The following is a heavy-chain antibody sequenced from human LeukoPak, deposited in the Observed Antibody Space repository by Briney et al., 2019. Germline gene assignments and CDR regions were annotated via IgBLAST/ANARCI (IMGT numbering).Heavy chain of an antibody. Sequence: GGSLRLSCAASGFTFSSYGMHWVRQAPGKGLEWVAFIRYDGSNKYYADSVKGRFTISRDNSKNTLYLQMNSLRAEDTAVYYCAKDRPRYSSGSFDYWGQGTLVTISS. V-gene: IGHV3-30*02. CDR1: GFTFSSYG. CDR2: IRYDGSNK. CDR3: AKDRPRYSSGSFDY. D-gene: IGHD6-19*01. J-gene: IGHJ4*02.